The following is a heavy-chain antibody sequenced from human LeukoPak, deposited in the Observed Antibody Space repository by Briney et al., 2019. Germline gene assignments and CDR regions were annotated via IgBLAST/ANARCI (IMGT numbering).Heavy chain of an antibody. V-gene: IGHV4-34*01. Sequence: PSETLSLTCAVYGGSFSGYYWSWIRQPPGKGLEWIGEINHSGSTNYNPSLKSRVTISVDTSKNQFSLRLSSVTAADTAVYYCARYSSDIVVVTAIRAFDIWGQGTMVTVSS. CDR1: GGSFSGYY. J-gene: IGHJ3*02. CDR3: ARYSSDIVVVTAIRAFDI. CDR2: INHSGST. D-gene: IGHD2-21*02.